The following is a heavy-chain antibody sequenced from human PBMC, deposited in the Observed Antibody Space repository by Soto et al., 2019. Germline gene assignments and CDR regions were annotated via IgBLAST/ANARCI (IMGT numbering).Heavy chain of an antibody. D-gene: IGHD3-22*01. CDR3: ARSYYDSLGFTVGP. J-gene: IGHJ5*02. CDR2: MYFGGSF. Sequence: PSETLSLTCHVSGDSVSSGYWSWIRQPPGKGLEWIGFMYFGGSFNYNPSLAGRVTISVETSKNQFSMKMTSVTAADTAVYYCARSYYDSLGFTVGPWGQGTLVTVSS. V-gene: IGHV4-59*02. CDR1: GDSVSSGY.